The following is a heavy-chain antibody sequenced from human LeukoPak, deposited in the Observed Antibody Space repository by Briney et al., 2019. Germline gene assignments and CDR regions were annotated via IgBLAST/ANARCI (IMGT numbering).Heavy chain of an antibody. Sequence: HAGGSLRLSCAASGFTFSSYSMNWVRQAPGKGLEWVSFIYSDNTHYSDSVKGRFTISRDNSKNTLYLQMNSLRAEDTAVYYCARASEEDYYYYMDVWGKGTTVTVSS. CDR2: IYSDNT. CDR3: ARASEEDYYYYMDV. D-gene: IGHD3-10*01. V-gene: IGHV3-66*01. J-gene: IGHJ6*03. CDR1: GFTFSSYS.